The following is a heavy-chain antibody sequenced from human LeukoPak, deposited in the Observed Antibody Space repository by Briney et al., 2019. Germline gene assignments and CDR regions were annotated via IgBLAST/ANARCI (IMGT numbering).Heavy chain of an antibody. J-gene: IGHJ3*02. V-gene: IGHV1-18*01. CDR1: GYTFTSYG. CDR3: ARVGARKGYGDDAFDI. D-gene: IGHD4-17*01. CDR2: ISAYNGNT. Sequence: ASVKVSCKASGYTFTSYGISWVRQAPGQGLEWMGWISAYNGNTNYAQKLQGRVTMTTDTSTSTAYMELRSLRSDDTAVYYCARVGARKGYGDDAFDIWGQGTMVTVSS.